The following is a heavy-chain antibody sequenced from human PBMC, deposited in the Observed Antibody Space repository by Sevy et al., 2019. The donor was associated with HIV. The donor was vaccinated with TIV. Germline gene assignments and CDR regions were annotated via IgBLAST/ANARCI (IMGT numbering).Heavy chain of an antibody. D-gene: IGHD1-26*01. Sequence: GGSLRLSCAASGFTFSNFGMHWARQAPGGGLEWVAIVYYDGKNAYYADSVKGRFSISRDNSKNMLYLQMNSLRAEDTAVYYCAWDLEEGELRYLGYWGQGTLVTVSS. CDR1: GFTFSNFG. V-gene: IGHV3-33*01. CDR2: VYYDGKNA. CDR3: AWDLEEGELRYLGY. J-gene: IGHJ4*02.